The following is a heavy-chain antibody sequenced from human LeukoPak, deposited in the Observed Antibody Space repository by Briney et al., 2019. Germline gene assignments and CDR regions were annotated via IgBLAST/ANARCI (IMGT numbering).Heavy chain of an antibody. CDR1: GGSISSSSYY. J-gene: IGHJ4*02. CDR3: ARTSTGEYYFDY. CDR2: INHSGST. V-gene: IGHV4-39*07. D-gene: IGHD2-2*01. Sequence: SETLSLTCTVSGGSISSSSYYWSWIRQPPGKGLEWIGEINHSGSTNYNPSLKSRVTISVDTSKNQFSLKLSSVTAADTAVYYCARTSTGEYYFDYWGQGTLVTVSS.